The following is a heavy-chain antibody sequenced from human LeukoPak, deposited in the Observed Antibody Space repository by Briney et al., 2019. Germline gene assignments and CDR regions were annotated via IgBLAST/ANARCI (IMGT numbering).Heavy chain of an antibody. D-gene: IGHD4-17*01. J-gene: IGHJ4*02. V-gene: IGHV4-39*07. CDR2: IYYSGYT. CDR3: ARDVTTTLNFDY. CDR1: GGSISSSSYY. Sequence: SETLSLTCTVSGGSISSSSYYWGWIRQPPGKGLEWIGSIYYSGYTYYNPSLKSRVTISVDTSKNQFSLKLSSVTAADTAVYYCARDVTTTLNFDYWGQGTLVTVSS.